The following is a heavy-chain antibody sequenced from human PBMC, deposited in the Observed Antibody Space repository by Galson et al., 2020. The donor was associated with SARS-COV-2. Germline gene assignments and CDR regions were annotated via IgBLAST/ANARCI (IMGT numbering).Heavy chain of an antibody. D-gene: IGHD2-21*02. V-gene: IGHV2-5*02. CDR1: GFSLTRVGVG. Sequence: KMSGPTLVKPTQTLTLTCSFSGFSLTRVGVGVGWIRQSPGKALEWLSLVYYDDDKLYNPSLESRLTVTKDSSKNQVVLTITDMGPVDTATYYCAYKPPSSTCYSFWGRGTLVTVSS. CDR2: VYYDDDK. CDR3: AYKPPSSTCYSF. J-gene: IGHJ2*01.